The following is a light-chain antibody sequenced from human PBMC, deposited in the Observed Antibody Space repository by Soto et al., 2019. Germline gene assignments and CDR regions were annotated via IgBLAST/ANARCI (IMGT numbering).Light chain of an antibody. V-gene: IGLV3-21*02. Sequence: SYELTQPPSVSVAPGQTARITCGGNNIKVKSVHWYQQKPGQAPVLVVLDDSDRPSGIPERFSGSNSGNTATLTISRVEGGDEADYYCQVWDNTSDHVVLGGGTKLTVL. J-gene: IGLJ2*01. CDR3: QVWDNTSDHVV. CDR2: DDS. CDR1: NIKVKS.